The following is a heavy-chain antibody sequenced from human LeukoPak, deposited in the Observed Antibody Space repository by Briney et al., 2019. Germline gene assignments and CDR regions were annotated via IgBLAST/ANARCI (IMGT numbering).Heavy chain of an antibody. CDR3: ARDLHMVRGVSSRYYGMDV. V-gene: IGHV4-59*01. CDR2: IYCSGST. J-gene: IGHJ6*02. CDR1: GGSISSYY. Sequence: SETLSLTCTVSGGSISSYYWSWIRQPPGKGLEWIGYIYCSGSTNYNPSLKSRVTISVDTSKNQFSLKLSSVTAAATAVYYCARDLHMVRGVSSRYYGMDVWGQGTTVTVSS. D-gene: IGHD3-10*01.